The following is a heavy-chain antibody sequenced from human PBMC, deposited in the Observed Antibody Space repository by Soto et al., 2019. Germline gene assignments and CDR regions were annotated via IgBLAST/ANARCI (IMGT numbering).Heavy chain of an antibody. Sequence: EVQLLESGGGLVQPGGSLRLSCAASGFTFSSYAMSWVRQAPGKGLEWVSAISGSGGSTYYADSVKGRFTISRDNSKNTLYLQMNSLRAEDTAVYYCANDSSALYYDFWSGDSGVDFDYWGQGTLVTVSS. CDR3: ANDSSALYYDFWSGDSGVDFDY. CDR1: GFTFSSYA. D-gene: IGHD3-3*01. J-gene: IGHJ4*02. V-gene: IGHV3-23*01. CDR2: ISGSGGST.